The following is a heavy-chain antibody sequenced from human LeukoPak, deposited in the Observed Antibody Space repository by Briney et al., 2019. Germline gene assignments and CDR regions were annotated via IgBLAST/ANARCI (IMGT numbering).Heavy chain of an antibody. CDR3: ARVRRPGTFDI. J-gene: IGHJ3*02. Sequence: SETLSLTCTVSGYSISSGYYWGWIRQPPGKGLEWIGNIYHSGSTYYNPSLKSRVTISVDTSKNQFSLKLSSVTAADTAVYYCARVRRPGTFDIWGQGTMVTVSS. D-gene: IGHD3-10*01. CDR2: IYHSGST. V-gene: IGHV4-38-2*02. CDR1: GYSISSGYY.